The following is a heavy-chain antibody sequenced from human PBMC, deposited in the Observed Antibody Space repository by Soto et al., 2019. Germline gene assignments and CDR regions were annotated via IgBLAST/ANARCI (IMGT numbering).Heavy chain of an antibody. Sequence: QVQLVQSGAEVRKPGSSVNVSCKASGGTFSSYAISWVRQAPGQGLEWMGGLIPIFGTANYAQKFQGRVTITADESTSTAYMELSSLRSEDTAVYYCARDVAARGHWFDSWGQGTLVTVSS. CDR2: LIPIFGTA. D-gene: IGHD6-6*01. CDR3: ARDVAARGHWFDS. CDR1: GGTFSSYA. J-gene: IGHJ5*01. V-gene: IGHV1-69*01.